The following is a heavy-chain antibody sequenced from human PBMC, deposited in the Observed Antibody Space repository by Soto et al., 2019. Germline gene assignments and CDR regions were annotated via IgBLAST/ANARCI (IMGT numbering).Heavy chain of an antibody. D-gene: IGHD3-16*01. CDR3: VRGAYDAYYVDS. CDR1: GFTFSSYW. CDR2: IKGDGSIT. J-gene: IGHJ4*02. Sequence: EVQLVESGGGLVQPGGSLRLSCAVSGFTFSSYWIHWVRQAPEKGLLWVSRIKGDGSITNYADSVKGRFTISRDNARNTVYLQMNSLTGEDTAVYYCVRGAYDAYYVDSWGQGTLVTVSS. V-gene: IGHV3-74*01.